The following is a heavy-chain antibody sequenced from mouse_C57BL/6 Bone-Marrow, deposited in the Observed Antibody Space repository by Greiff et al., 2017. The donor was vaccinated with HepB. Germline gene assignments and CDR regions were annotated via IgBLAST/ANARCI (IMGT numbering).Heavy chain of an antibody. CDR3: ARRYYYGSSYWYFDV. V-gene: IGHV1-50*01. D-gene: IGHD1-1*01. CDR2: IDPSDSYT. CDR1: GYTFTSYW. J-gene: IGHJ1*03. Sequence: QVQLKQPGAELVKPGASVKLSCKASGYTFTSYWMQWVKQRPGQGLEWIGEIDPSDSYTNYNQKFKGKATLTVDTSSSTAYMQLSSLTSEDSAVYYCARRYYYGSSYWYFDVWGTGTTFTVSS.